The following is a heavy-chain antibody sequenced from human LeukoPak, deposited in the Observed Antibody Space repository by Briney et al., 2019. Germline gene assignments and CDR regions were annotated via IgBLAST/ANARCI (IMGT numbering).Heavy chain of an antibody. V-gene: IGHV1-46*01. CDR3: ARDTAMGLDAFDI. CDR2: INPSGGST. J-gene: IGHJ3*02. Sequence: GASVKVSCKASGYTFTSYYMHWVRQAPGQGLEWMGIINPSGGSTSYAQKFQGRVTMTRDTSTSTVYVELSSLRSEDTAVYYCARDTAMGLDAFDIWGQGTMVTVSS. D-gene: IGHD5-18*01. CDR1: GYTFTSYY.